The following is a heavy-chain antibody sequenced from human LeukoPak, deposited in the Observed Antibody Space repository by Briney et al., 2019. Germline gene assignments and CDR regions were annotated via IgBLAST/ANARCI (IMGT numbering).Heavy chain of an antibody. CDR3: AGLGRYYDSSGYYYEDRRAPIDAFDI. J-gene: IGHJ3*02. D-gene: IGHD3-22*01. CDR2: IYTSGST. CDR1: GGSISSGSYY. Sequence: SQTLSLTCTVSGGSISSGSYYWSWIRQPAGKGLEWIGRIYTSGSTNYNPSLKSRVTISVDTSKNQFSLKLSSVTAADTAVYYCAGLGRYYDSSGYYYEDRRAPIDAFDIWGQGTMVTVSS. V-gene: IGHV4-61*02.